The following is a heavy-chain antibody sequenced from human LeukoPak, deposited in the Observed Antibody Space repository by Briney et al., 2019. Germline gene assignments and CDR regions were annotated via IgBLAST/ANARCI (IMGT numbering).Heavy chain of an antibody. V-gene: IGHV4-59*01. J-gene: IGHJ4*02. Sequence: SETLSLTCTVSGGSIGSYYWSWIRQPPGKGLEWIGYIYYSGSTDYNPSLKSRVTILVDTSKNQFSLKLSSVTAADTAVYYCASFPGTSRFEFWGQGTLVTVSS. CDR2: IYYSGST. CDR3: ASFPGTSRFEF. D-gene: IGHD1-26*01. CDR1: GGSIGSYY.